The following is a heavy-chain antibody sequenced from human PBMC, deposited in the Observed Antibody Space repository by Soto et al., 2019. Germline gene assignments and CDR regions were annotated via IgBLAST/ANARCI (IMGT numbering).Heavy chain of an antibody. V-gene: IGHV2-5*02. J-gene: IGHJ4*02. CDR1: CFSLSTRGVG. CDR2: IYWDHDN. Sequence: QITLKESGPTLVKPTQALTLTCTFSCFSLSTRGVGVGRIRQPPGKALEWLALIYWDHDNRYSPSLKNRLTITRDTSYNQVVLKMSTMDSVDTATYYWALTRWYDGSGYSHFDYWGQGTLVTVSS. D-gene: IGHD3-22*01. CDR3: ALTRWYDGSGYSHFDY.